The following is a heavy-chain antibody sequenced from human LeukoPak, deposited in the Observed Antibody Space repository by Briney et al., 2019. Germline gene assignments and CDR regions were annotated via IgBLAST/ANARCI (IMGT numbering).Heavy chain of an antibody. CDR1: GYTFTTQG. CDR3: ARDPRTGWFDY. Sequence: ASVKVSCKASGYTFTTQGINWVRQAPGQGLEWLGWISPYDGKTNYAQKVLGRVTMTTDTSTSTAYMDLTSLISDDTAVYYCARDPRTGWFDYWGQGTPVIVSS. D-gene: IGHD6-19*01. CDR2: ISPYDGKT. J-gene: IGHJ4*02. V-gene: IGHV1-18*01.